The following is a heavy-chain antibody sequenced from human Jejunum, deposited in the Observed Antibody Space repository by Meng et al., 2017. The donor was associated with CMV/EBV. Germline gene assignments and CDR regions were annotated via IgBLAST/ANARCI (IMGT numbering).Heavy chain of an antibody. J-gene: IGHJ5*02. D-gene: IGHD1-26*01. Sequence: SGFTFDYYALCWVRQAPGKGLEWVSGINWNGDSTGYADSVKGRFFISRDNAKNSLYMQMNSLRAEDTALYYCARHPGSYYVDWFDPWGQGTLVTVSS. CDR2: INWNGDST. V-gene: IGHV3-20*03. CDR1: GFTFDYYA. CDR3: ARHPGSYYVDWFDP.